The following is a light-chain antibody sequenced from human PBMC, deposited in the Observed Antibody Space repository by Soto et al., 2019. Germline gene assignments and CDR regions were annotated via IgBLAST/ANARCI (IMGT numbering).Light chain of an antibody. CDR2: DAS. CDR1: QSVSSN. Sequence: EIVMTQSPATLSLSPGERATLSCRASQSVSSNLAWHQQKPGQAPRILMYDASTGATGISARFSGSGSGTDFTLTISSLQPEDFATYYCQQSYSTSITFGQGTRLEIK. V-gene: IGKV3-15*01. CDR3: QQSYSTSIT. J-gene: IGKJ5*01.